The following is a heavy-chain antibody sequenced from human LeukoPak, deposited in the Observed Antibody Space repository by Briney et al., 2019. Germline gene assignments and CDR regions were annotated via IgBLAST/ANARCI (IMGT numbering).Heavy chain of an antibody. CDR1: GCRFTSYW. Sequence: GGSLKISCKGSGCRFTSYWIGWVRQMPGKGLEWMGIIYPGDSDTRYSPSFQGQVTVSADKSISTAYLQWSSLTASDTAMYYCATLRDFWVDYWGQGTLVTVSS. V-gene: IGHV5-51*01. J-gene: IGHJ4*02. CDR3: ATLRDFWVDY. CDR2: IYPGDSDT. D-gene: IGHD3-3*01.